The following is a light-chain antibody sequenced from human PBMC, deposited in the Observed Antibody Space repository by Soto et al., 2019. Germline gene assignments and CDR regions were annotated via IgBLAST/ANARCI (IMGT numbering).Light chain of an antibody. V-gene: IGLV1-44*01. CDR1: SSNIGSKT. CDR3: SSWDASRNGYV. Sequence: QSVLTQPPSASGTPGQRVTISCSGSSSNIGSKTVNWYRQLPGTVPKLLIYNSYQRPSGVPDRFSASKSGTSASLAISGLQSEDEADYYCSSWDASRNGYVFGTGTKVTVL. CDR2: NSY. J-gene: IGLJ1*01.